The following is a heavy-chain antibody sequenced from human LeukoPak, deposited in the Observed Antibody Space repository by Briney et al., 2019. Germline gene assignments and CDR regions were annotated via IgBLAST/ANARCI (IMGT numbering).Heavy chain of an antibody. CDR3: AKESDIGQF. V-gene: IGHV3-48*01. J-gene: IGHJ4*02. D-gene: IGHD5-12*01. CDR2: ISTSGSTI. Sequence: PGGSLRLSCAGSAFTLSNYAINWVRQAPGKGPEWLSYISTSGSTILYADSVKGRFTISRDNAKNSLYLQMNSLRAEDTAVYYCAKESDIGQFWGQGTLVTVSS. CDR1: AFTLSNYA.